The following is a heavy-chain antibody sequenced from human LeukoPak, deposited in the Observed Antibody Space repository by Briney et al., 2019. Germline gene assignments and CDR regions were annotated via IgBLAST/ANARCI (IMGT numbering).Heavy chain of an antibody. J-gene: IGHJ3*02. CDR3: ARDRAAYDAFDI. Sequence: ASVKVSCKASGYTFTSYYMHWVRQAPGQGLEWMGIINPSGGSTSYAQKFQGRVTMTRDTSTSTVYKELSSLRSEDTAVYYCARDRAAYDAFDIWGQGTMVTVSS. D-gene: IGHD2-15*01. V-gene: IGHV1-46*01. CDR1: GYTFTSYY. CDR2: INPSGGST.